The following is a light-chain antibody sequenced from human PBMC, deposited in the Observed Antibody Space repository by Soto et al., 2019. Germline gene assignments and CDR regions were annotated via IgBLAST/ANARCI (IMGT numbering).Light chain of an antibody. CDR3: QHRSNWHIA. Sequence: EIVLTQSPATLSLSPGERASLSCRASQSVSRYLAWYQHKPGQAPRLLIYDASNRASGIPARFSGSGSGTDFTLTLSSLDPEDFAVYYCQHRSNWHIAFGQGTRLEIK. CDR2: DAS. J-gene: IGKJ5*01. V-gene: IGKV3-11*01. CDR1: QSVSRY.